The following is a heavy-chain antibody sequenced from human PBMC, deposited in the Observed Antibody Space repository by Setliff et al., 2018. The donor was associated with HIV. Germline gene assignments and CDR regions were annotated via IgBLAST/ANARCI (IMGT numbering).Heavy chain of an antibody. V-gene: IGHV3-48*03. Sequence: GGSLRLSCAASGFTFSSYEMNWVRQAPGKGLEWVSYISSSGSTIYYADSVKGRFTISRDNAKNSLYLQMNSLRAEDTAVYYCARASGYYGDSWFDPWGQGTLVTVSS. J-gene: IGHJ5*02. CDR1: GFTFSSYE. CDR3: ARASGYYGDSWFDP. CDR2: ISSSGSTI. D-gene: IGHD3-10*01.